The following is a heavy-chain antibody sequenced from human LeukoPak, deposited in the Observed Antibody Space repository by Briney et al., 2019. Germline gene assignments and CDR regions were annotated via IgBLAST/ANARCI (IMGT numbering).Heavy chain of an antibody. CDR1: GYTFTSYD. CDR2: MNPNSGNT. CDR3: ARGALWFGEFDI. J-gene: IGHJ3*02. Sequence: ASVKVSCKASGYTFTSYDINWVRQATGQGLEWMGWMNPNSGNTGYAQKFQGRVTITRNTSISTAYMELSSLRSEDTAVYYCARGALWFGEFDIWGQGTMVTVSS. D-gene: IGHD3-10*01. V-gene: IGHV1-8*03.